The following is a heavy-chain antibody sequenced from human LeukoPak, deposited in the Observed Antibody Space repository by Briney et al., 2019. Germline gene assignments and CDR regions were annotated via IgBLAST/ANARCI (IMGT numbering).Heavy chain of an antibody. J-gene: IGHJ3*02. Sequence: SETLSLTCTVSGDSISGYYWSWIRQPPGKGLEWIGYIFYSGSTNYNPSLKSRVTISVDTSKNQFSLKLSSVTAADTAVYYCARDSGVFFRQYYYDSSGNDAFDIWGQGTMVTVSS. CDR1: GDSISGYY. CDR3: ARDSGVFFRQYYYDSSGNDAFDI. D-gene: IGHD3-22*01. V-gene: IGHV4-59*01. CDR2: IFYSGST.